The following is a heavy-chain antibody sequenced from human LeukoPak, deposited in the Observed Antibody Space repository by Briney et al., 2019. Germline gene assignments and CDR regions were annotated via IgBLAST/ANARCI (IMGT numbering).Heavy chain of an antibody. D-gene: IGHD6-13*01. J-gene: IGHJ6*04. CDR2: IIPIFGTA. Sequence: SVKVSCKASGGTVSSYAISWVRQAPGQGLEWMGGIIPIFGTANYAQKFQGRVTITSDESTSTAYMELSSLRSEDTAVYYCARASLSSSWYTPSEPYYYYYYGMDVWGKGTTVTVSS. V-gene: IGHV1-69*13. CDR3: ARASLSSSWYTPSEPYYYYYYGMDV. CDR1: GGTVSSYA.